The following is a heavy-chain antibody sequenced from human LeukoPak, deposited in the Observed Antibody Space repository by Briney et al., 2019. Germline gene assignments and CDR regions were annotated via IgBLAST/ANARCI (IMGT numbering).Heavy chain of an antibody. CDR2: VNSCSSYI. V-gene: IGHV3-21*01. Sequence: GGSLRLPCAASGFTFSSYAMSWVRQAPGKGLEWVSSVNSCSSYIYYADSVKGRFTISRDNAKNSLFLQMNTLRAEDTAMYYCARAIFSRGWYLVDYWGQGTLVTVSS. D-gene: IGHD6-19*01. J-gene: IGHJ4*02. CDR1: GFTFSSYA. CDR3: ARAIFSRGWYLVDY.